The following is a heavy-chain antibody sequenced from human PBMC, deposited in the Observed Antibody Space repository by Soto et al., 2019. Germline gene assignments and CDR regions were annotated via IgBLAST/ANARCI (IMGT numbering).Heavy chain of an antibody. J-gene: IGHJ6*02. CDR3: TTVRPGYCTNGVCYFYYGLDG. D-gene: IGHD2-8*01. CDR1: GYNFTSYS. CDR2: INAGNGNT. V-gene: IGHV1-3*01. Sequence: ASVKVSCKVSGYNFTSYSMHWVRQAPGQGHEWMGWINAGNGNTKYSQKLQGRVTVTVDTSVSAAKMDLTSLRSEDTAMYSSTTVRPGYCTNGVCYFYYGLDGCGQVPTRTASS.